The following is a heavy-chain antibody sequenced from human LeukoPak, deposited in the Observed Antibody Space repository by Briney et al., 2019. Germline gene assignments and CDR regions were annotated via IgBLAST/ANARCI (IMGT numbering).Heavy chain of an antibody. CDR3: ANEANRFWSGYYPDY. Sequence: GGSLRLSCAASGFTFSSYSMNWVRRAPGKGLEWVSSISSSSSYIYYADSVKGRFTISRDNAKNSLYLQMNSLRAEDTAVYYCANEANRFWSGYYPDYWGQGTLVTVSS. J-gene: IGHJ4*02. CDR2: ISSSSSYI. V-gene: IGHV3-21*04. CDR1: GFTFSSYS. D-gene: IGHD3-3*01.